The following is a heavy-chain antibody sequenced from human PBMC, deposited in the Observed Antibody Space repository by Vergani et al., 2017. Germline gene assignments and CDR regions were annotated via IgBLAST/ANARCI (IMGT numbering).Heavy chain of an antibody. Sequence: QVQLQESGPGLVKPSETLSLTCTVSGGSISSYYWSWIRQPPGKGLEWIGYIYYSGSTNYNPSLKSRVTISVDTSKNQFSLKLSSVTAADTAVYYCARGADILTGYYSGGDSDYWGQGTLVTVSS. D-gene: IGHD3-9*01. CDR2: IYYSGST. J-gene: IGHJ4*02. CDR1: GGSISSYY. V-gene: IGHV4-59*01. CDR3: ARGADILTGYYSGGDSDY.